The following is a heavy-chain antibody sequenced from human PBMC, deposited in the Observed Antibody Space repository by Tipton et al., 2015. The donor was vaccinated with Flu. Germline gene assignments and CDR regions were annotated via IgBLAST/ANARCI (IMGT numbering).Heavy chain of an antibody. V-gene: IGHV1-18*01. J-gene: IGHJ4*02. CDR3: ARDGGYYDYVWGSYRPARVADY. CDR1: GYTFTSYG. D-gene: IGHD3-16*02. Sequence: QLVQSGAEVKKPGASVKVSCKASGYTFTSYGISWVRQAPGQGLEWMGWISAYNGNTNYAQKLQGRVTMTTDTSTSTAYMELRSLRSDDTAVYYCARDGGYYDYVWGSYRPARVADYWGQGTLVTVSS. CDR2: ISAYNGNT.